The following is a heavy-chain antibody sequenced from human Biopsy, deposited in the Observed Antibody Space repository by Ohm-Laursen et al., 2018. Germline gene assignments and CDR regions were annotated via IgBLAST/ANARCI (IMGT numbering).Heavy chain of an antibody. CDR2: IIAVSGLV. CDR3: ATPFQYYDSWGGYPPFDH. J-gene: IGHJ4*02. D-gene: IGHD3-3*01. Sequence: SSVKVSCKASAGTFSNYAISWVRQAPGEGLEWMGGIIAVSGLVNYAPKFQGRASITADKSTTTAYMELSNLKSEDTAVYYCATPFQYYDSWGGYPPFDHWGQGTLVTVSS. V-gene: IGHV1-69*17. CDR1: AGTFSNYA.